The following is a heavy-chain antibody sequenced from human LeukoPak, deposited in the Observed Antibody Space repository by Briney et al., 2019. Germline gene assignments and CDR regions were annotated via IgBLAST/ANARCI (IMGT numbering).Heavy chain of an antibody. CDR3: ARDKTPYCGGDCYALDV. J-gene: IGHJ3*01. Sequence: GGSLRLSCAASGFIFGSYEMNWVRQAPGKGLEWVSYISRSGSSIYYADSVKGRFTISRDNAKNSLYLQMNSLRAEDTAVYYCARDKTPYCGGDCYALDVWGQGTVVTVSS. D-gene: IGHD2-21*02. V-gene: IGHV3-48*03. CDR2: ISRSGSSI. CDR1: GFIFGSYE.